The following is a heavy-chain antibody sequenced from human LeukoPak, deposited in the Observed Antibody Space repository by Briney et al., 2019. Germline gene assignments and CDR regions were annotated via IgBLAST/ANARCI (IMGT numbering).Heavy chain of an antibody. CDR3: ARGLRSAPRTLYYGSGNNWFDP. CDR2: INHSGST. V-gene: IGHV4-34*01. D-gene: IGHD3-10*01. Sequence: SETLSLTCAVYGGSFSSYYWSWIRQPPGKGLEWIGEINHSGSTNYNPSLESRVTISVDTSNNQFSLKLSSVTAADTAVYYCARGLRSAPRTLYYGSGNNWFDPWGQGTLVTVSS. CDR1: GGSFSSYY. J-gene: IGHJ5*02.